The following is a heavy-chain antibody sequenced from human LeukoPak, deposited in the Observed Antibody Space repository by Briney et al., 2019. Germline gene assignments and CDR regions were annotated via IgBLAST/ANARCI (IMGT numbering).Heavy chain of an antibody. CDR2: IYISGKT. CDR1: GGSISSYY. D-gene: IGHD6-19*01. Sequence: SETLSLTCTVSGGSISSYYWSWIRQPAGKGLEWIGRIYISGKTDYNPSLKSRVTMSADTSRNQFSLRLTSVTAADTATYYCARAVAVAGTHLYYYGMDFWGPGTTVTVSS. J-gene: IGHJ6*02. CDR3: ARAVAVAGTHLYYYGMDF. V-gene: IGHV4-4*07.